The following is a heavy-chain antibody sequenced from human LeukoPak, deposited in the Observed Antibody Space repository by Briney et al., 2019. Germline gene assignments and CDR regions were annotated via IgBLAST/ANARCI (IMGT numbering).Heavy chain of an antibody. Sequence: GGSLRLSCAASGFIFSSYAMSWVRQAPGKGLEWVAVISYDRSNKYYADSVKGRFTISRDNSKNTLYLQMNSLRAEDTAVYYCAKEVEWELRYGAFDIWGQGTMVTVSS. V-gene: IGHV3-30*18. CDR1: GFIFSSYA. CDR2: ISYDRSNK. CDR3: AKEVEWELRYGAFDI. J-gene: IGHJ3*02. D-gene: IGHD1-26*01.